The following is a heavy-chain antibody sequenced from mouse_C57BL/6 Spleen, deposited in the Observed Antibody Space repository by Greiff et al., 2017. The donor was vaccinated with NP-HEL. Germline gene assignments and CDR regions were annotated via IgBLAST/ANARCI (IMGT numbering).Heavy chain of an antibody. CDR3: ARGGDYYGSSYDY. J-gene: IGHJ2*01. Sequence: QVQLQQSGAELARPGASVKLSCKASGYTFTSYGISWVKQRPGQGLEWIGAIYPRSGNTYYNEKFKGKATLTADKSSSTAYMQLRSLTSEDSAVYFCARGGDYYGSSYDYWGQGTTLTVSS. V-gene: IGHV1-81*01. CDR2: IYPRSGNT. D-gene: IGHD1-1*01. CDR1: GYTFTSYG.